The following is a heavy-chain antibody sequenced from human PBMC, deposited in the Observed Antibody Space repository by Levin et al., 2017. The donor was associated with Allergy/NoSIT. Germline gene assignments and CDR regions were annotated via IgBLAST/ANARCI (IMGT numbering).Heavy chain of an antibody. CDR1: GFTFSSYG. Sequence: RAGGSLRLSCAASGFTFSSYGMHWVRQAPGKGLEWVAVISYDGSNKYYADSVKGRFIISRDNSKNTLYLQMNSLRAEDTAVYYCAKDLGSTSSALDYWGQGTLVTVSS. J-gene: IGHJ4*02. V-gene: IGHV3-30*18. CDR2: ISYDGSNK. D-gene: IGHD2-2*01. CDR3: AKDLGSTSSALDY.